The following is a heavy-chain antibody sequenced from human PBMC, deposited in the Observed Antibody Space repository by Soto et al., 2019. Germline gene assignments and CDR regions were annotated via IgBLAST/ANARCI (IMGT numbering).Heavy chain of an antibody. CDR1: DRYLRRGNT. J-gene: IGHJ6*02. CDR3: AGGWGYCSSTSCPFLGMDV. V-gene: IGHV4-4*02. Sequence: SETLSLTCAVPDRYLRRGNTPIRVRHPRDHEVEWSGQIYSSGSTRYKPSLKSRVTISVDESKNQFSLKLCSVTAADTAVYYCAGGWGYCSSTSCPFLGMDVWGQGTTVTVSS. D-gene: IGHD2-2*01. CDR2: IYSSGST.